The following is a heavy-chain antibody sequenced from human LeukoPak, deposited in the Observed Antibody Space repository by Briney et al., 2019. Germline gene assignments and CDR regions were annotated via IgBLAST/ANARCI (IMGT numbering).Heavy chain of an antibody. CDR3: ARSGVGYCTNGVCFVDY. D-gene: IGHD2-8*01. Sequence: PGGSLRLSCAASGFTFDDYGMSWVRQAPGKGLEWVSGISWNGGSTGYADSVKGRFTISRDNAKNSLYLQMNSLRAEDTALYYCARSGVGYCTNGVCFVDYWGQGTLVTVSS. V-gene: IGHV3-20*04. CDR2: ISWNGGST. CDR1: GFTFDDYG. J-gene: IGHJ4*02.